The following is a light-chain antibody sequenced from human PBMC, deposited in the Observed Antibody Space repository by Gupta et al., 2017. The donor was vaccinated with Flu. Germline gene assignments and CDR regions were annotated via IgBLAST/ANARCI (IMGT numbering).Light chain of an antibody. CDR3: CSYAGSYTYV. CDR1: SSAVGCYNY. V-gene: IGLV2-11*01. J-gene: IGLJ1*01. CDR2: DVS. Sequence: QSALTQPRSVSASPGQSVTISCTGTSSAVGCYNYVSWYQQHPGKAPKLMIYDVSKRPSGVPDRFSGSKSGNTASLSISGLQAEDEADYYCCSYAGSYTYVFGTGTKVTVL.